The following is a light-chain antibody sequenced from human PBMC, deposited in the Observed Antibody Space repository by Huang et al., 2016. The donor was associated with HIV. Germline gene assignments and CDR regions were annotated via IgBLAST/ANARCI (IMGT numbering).Light chain of an antibody. V-gene: IGKV1-17*03. CDR3: LQHKAFHLPT. J-gene: IGKJ1*01. CDR2: GVS. Sequence: DIQMTQSPSVMSASVGDRVTITCRANKDIFNYLAWFQQKPGKVPKRLIYGVSSLQSGVPSRFSGSGSGTEFTLTISSLQPEDFATYYCLQHKAFHLPTFGQGTQVEV. CDR1: KDIFNY.